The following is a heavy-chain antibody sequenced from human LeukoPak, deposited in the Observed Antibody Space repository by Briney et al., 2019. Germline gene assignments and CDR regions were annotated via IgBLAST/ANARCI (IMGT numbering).Heavy chain of an antibody. V-gene: IGHV3-74*01. J-gene: IGHJ6*03. CDR3: ARDEVSRVGFYYYYMDV. Sequence: GGSLRLSCAASGFTFSSYWMHWVRQAPGKGLVWVSRINTDGSSTSYADSVKGRFTISRDNAKNTLYLQMNSLRAEDTAVYYCARDEVSRVGFYYYYMDVWGKGTTVTVSS. CDR1: GFTFSSYW. CDR2: INTDGSST. D-gene: IGHD2-8*01.